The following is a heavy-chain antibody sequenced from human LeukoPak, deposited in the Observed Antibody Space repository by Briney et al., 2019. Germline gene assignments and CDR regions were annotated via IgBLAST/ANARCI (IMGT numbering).Heavy chain of an antibody. Sequence: ASVTVSCKASGYTFTSYDINWVRQATGQGLEWMGWMNPNSGNTGYAQKFQGRVTMTRNTSISTAYMELSSLRSEDTAVYYCARASGEPYYYGMDVWGQGTTVTVSS. V-gene: IGHV1-8*01. J-gene: IGHJ6*02. CDR3: ARASGEPYYYGMDV. CDR2: MNPNSGNT. D-gene: IGHD7-27*01. CDR1: GYTFTSYD.